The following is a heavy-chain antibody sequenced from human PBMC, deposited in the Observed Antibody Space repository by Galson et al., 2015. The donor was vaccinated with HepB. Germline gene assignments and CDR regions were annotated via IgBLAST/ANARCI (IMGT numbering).Heavy chain of an antibody. CDR1: GFTFSSYA. D-gene: IGHD1-26*01. CDR3: SGGATTRAPVDY. CDR2: ISGRGGST. Sequence: SLRLSCAASGFTFSSYAMSWVRQAPGKGLEWVSAISGRGGSTYHADSVKGRFTISRGNSKNTLYLQMNSLRAEDTAVYYCSGGATTRAPVDYWGQGTLVTVSS. V-gene: IGHV3-23*01. J-gene: IGHJ4*02.